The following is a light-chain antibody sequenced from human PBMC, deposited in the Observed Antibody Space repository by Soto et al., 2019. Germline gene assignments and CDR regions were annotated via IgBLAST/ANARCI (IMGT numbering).Light chain of an antibody. V-gene: IGKV3-11*01. CDR2: ETS. CDR1: QSVGSY. CDR3: QQRRTWPRT. Sequence: EIVLTQSPATLSLSPGERATLSCRASQSVGSYLTWYQQKPGRAPRLLIYETSKRATGIPARFSGSGSATEFTLPIHSLEPEDFAVYDCQQRRTWPRTFGHGTKVEIK. J-gene: IGKJ1*01.